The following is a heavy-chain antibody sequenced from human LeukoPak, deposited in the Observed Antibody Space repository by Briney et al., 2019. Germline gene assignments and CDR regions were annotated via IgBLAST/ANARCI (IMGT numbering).Heavy chain of an antibody. CDR3: AREAGPSGYYYYYGMDV. J-gene: IGHJ6*02. Sequence: SVKVSCKASGGTFSSYAISWVRQAPGQGLEWMGGIIPIFGTANYAQKFQGRVTITADESTSTAYMELSSLRFEDTAVYYCAREAGPSGYYYYYGMDVWGQGTTVTVSS. D-gene: IGHD3-3*01. CDR1: GGTFSSYA. CDR2: IIPIFGTA. V-gene: IGHV1-69*01.